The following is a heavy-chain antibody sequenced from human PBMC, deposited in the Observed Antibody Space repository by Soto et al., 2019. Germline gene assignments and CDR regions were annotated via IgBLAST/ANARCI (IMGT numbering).Heavy chain of an antibody. CDR3: TRGHPSIYNY. Sequence: SGGSLRLSCAASGFTFSNYWMSWVRQAPGKGLEWVANIKEDGSERYYVDSVKGRFTISRDNAKNSLYLQMTSLRPEDTAVYYCTRGHPSIYNYWGQGTLVTVS. J-gene: IGHJ4*02. CDR2: IKEDGSER. V-gene: IGHV3-7*01. CDR1: GFTFSNYW. D-gene: IGHD4-4*01.